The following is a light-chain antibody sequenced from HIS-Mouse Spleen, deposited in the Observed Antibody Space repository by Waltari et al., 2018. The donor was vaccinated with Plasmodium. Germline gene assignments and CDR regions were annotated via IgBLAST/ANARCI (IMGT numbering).Light chain of an antibody. Sequence: QSALTQPPSASGSPGQSVTISCTGTSSDLGGYNYVSWSQQHQGKAPKLIIYEVSKRPSGVPDRFSGSKSGNTASLTVSGLQAEDEADYYCSSYAGSNNFVVFGGGTKLTVL. J-gene: IGLJ2*01. V-gene: IGLV2-8*01. CDR3: SSYAGSNNFVV. CDR1: SSDLGGYNY. CDR2: EVS.